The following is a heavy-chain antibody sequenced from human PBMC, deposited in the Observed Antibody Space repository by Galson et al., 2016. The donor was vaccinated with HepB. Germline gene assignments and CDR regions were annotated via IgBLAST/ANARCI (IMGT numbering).Heavy chain of an antibody. CDR2: VYYSGNI. CDR3: ARSRTTSGWFGRAFDV. CDR1: GSSIMSYF. D-gene: IGHD3-10*01. Sequence: SETLSLTCTVSGSSIMSYFWTWIRQPPGKGLEWIGFVYYSGNIYYNPSLRSRVTISLDRSDNHVSLRLTSVAAADKAVYSCARSRTTSGWFGRAFDVWGQGTQVTVSS. J-gene: IGHJ3*01. V-gene: IGHV4-59*01.